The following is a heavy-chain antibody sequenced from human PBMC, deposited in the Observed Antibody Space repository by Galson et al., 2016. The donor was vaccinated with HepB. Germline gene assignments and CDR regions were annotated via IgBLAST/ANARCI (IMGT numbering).Heavy chain of an antibody. D-gene: IGHD3-3*01. CDR2: IYWDDDK. CDR1: GFSLNTGGVG. V-gene: IGHV2-5*02. J-gene: IGHJ4*02. CDR3: AHRPNTMTTGYFAY. Sequence: PALVKPTQTLTLTCTFSGFSLNTGGVGVGWIRQPPGKALEWLAFIYWDDDKRYSPSLKSRLTITKDTSKNQVVLTMTNMDPVDTATYYCAHRPNTMTTGYFAYRGQGTLVTVSS.